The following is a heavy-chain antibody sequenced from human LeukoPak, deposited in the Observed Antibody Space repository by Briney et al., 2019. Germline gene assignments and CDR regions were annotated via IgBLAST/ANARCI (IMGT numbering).Heavy chain of an antibody. Sequence: ASVKVSCKASGYTFTSYYMHWVRQAPGQGLEWMGIINPSGGSTSYAQKFQGRVTMTRDTSTSTVYMELSSLRSEDTAVYYCARDFYDSSGYYDFRAWYFDLWGRGTLVTVSS. CDR3: ARDFYDSSGYYDFRAWYFDL. CDR1: GYTFTSYY. V-gene: IGHV1-46*01. CDR2: INPSGGST. J-gene: IGHJ2*01. D-gene: IGHD3-22*01.